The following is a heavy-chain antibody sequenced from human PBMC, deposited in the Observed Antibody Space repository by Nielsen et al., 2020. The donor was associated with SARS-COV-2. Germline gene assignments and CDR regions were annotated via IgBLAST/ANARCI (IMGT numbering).Heavy chain of an antibody. V-gene: IGHV4-31*02. CDR2: IYYSGST. Sequence: WIRQPPGKGLEWIGYIYYSGSTYYNPSLKSRVTISVDTSKNQFSLKPSSVTAADTAVYYCARAKSGYCGGGSCYRIFDSWGQGTLVTVSS. CDR3: ARAKSGYCGGGSCYRIFDS. D-gene: IGHD2-15*01. J-gene: IGHJ4*02.